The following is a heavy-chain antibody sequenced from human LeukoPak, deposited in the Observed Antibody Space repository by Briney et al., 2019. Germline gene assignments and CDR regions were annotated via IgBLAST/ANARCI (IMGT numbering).Heavy chain of an antibody. Sequence: GGSLRLSCAASGFTFSGYARSWVRQAPGKGLEWVAVISYDGSNKYYADSVKGRFTISRDNSKNTLYLQMNSLRAEDTAVYYCARDPLSAVAGPDAFDIWGQGTMVTVSS. V-gene: IGHV3-30-3*01. D-gene: IGHD6-19*01. J-gene: IGHJ3*02. CDR2: ISYDGSNK. CDR3: ARDPLSAVAGPDAFDI. CDR1: GFTFSGYA.